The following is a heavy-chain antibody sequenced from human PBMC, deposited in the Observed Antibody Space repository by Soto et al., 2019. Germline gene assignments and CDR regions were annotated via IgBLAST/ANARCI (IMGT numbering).Heavy chain of an antibody. J-gene: IGHJ2*01. CDR1: GGTFSSYA. Sequence: QVQLVQSGAEVKKPGSSVKVSCKASGGTFSSYAISWVRQAPGQGLEWMGGIIPIFGTANYAQKFQGRVTINADESTSTAYMELSSLRSEDTAVYYCARAATIFGVVTSSYWYFDLWGRGTLVTVSS. CDR2: IIPIFGTA. V-gene: IGHV1-69*12. D-gene: IGHD3-3*01. CDR3: ARAATIFGVVTSSYWYFDL.